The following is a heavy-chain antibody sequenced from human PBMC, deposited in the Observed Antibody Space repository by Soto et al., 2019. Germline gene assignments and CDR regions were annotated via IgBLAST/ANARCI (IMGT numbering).Heavy chain of an antibody. CDR3: ARVRSVRGTMIVVVALDAFDI. CDR2: ISSSSSYI. Sequence: PGGSLRLSCAASGFTFSSYSMNWVRQAPGKGLEWVSSISSSSSYIYYADSVKGRFTISRDNAKNSLYLQMNSLRAEDTAVYYCARVRSVRGTMIVVVALDAFDIWGQGTMVTVSS. J-gene: IGHJ3*02. V-gene: IGHV3-21*01. D-gene: IGHD3-22*01. CDR1: GFTFSSYS.